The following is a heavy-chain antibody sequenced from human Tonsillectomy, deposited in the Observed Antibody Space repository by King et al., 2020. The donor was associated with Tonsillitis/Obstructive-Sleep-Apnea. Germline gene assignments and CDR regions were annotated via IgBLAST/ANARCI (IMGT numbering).Heavy chain of an antibody. CDR3: ARDRCSGGSCYPDY. D-gene: IGHD2-15*01. J-gene: IGHJ4*02. CDR2: IYYSGST. CDR1: GGSISSGGYY. Sequence: VQLQESGPGLVKPSQTLSLTCTVSGGSISSGGYYWSWIRQHPGKGREWIVYIYYSGSTYYNPSLKSRVTISVDTSKNQVSLKLSSVTAADTAVYYCARDRCSGGSCYPDYWGQGTLVTVSS. V-gene: IGHV4-31*03.